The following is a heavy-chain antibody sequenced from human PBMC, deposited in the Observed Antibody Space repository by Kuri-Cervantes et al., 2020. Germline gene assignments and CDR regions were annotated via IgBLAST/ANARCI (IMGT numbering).Heavy chain of an antibody. Sequence: ETLSLTCAASGFTFSSYAMSWVRQAPGKGLKWVSAISGSGGSTYYADSVKGRFTISRDNSKNTLYLQMNSLRAEDTALYYCAKDLNPRYCSSTSCPSYYYYGMDVWGQGTTVTVSS. J-gene: IGHJ6*02. D-gene: IGHD2-2*01. V-gene: IGHV3-23*01. CDR2: ISGSGGST. CDR3: AKDLNPRYCSSTSCPSYYYYGMDV. CDR1: GFTFSSYA.